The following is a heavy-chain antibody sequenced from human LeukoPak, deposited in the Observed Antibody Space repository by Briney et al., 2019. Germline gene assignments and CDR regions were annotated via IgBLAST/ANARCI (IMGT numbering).Heavy chain of an antibody. V-gene: IGHV4-34*12. CDR2: ILHTGST. D-gene: IGHD6-13*01. CDR3: ARGPAAVHP. Sequence: KPSETLSLTCAVYGYSLTNHYRIWIRQPPGKGLEWIGEILHTGSTNYNPSLKSRVTISVDTSNNQFFLNLTSVTAAGTAVYYCARGPAAVHPWGQGTLVTVSS. CDR1: GYSLTNHY. J-gene: IGHJ5*02.